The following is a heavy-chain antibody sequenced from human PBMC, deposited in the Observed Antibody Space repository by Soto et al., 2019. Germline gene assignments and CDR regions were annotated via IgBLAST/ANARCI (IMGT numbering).Heavy chain of an antibody. Sequence: QVQLQESGPGLVKPSETLSLTCTVSGGSISSYYWTWIRQPPGKGLEWIGCIYYGGNTNYNPSLKSRVTISVDTSKNPFSLKLSSVTAADTAVYHCARHTTLRGRLVWGQGTMVTVSS. V-gene: IGHV4-59*08. CDR1: GGSISSYY. D-gene: IGHD1-1*01. CDR3: ARHTTLRGRLV. J-gene: IGHJ3*01. CDR2: IYYGGNT.